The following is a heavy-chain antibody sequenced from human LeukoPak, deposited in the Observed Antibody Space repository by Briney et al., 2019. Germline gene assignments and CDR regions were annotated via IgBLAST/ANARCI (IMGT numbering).Heavy chain of an antibody. Sequence: PGGSLRLSCAAPGFTFSSYAMSWVRQAPGKGLEWVSAISGSGGSTYYADSVKGRFTISRDNSKNTLYLQMNSLRAEDTAVYYCAKDPSYYYDSSGYLQYFQHWGQGTLVTVSS. D-gene: IGHD3-22*01. J-gene: IGHJ1*01. CDR2: ISGSGGST. CDR3: AKDPSYYYDSSGYLQYFQH. V-gene: IGHV3-23*01. CDR1: GFTFSSYA.